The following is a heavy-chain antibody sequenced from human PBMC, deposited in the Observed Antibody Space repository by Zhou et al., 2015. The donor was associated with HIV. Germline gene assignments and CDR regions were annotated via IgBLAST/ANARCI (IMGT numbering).Heavy chain of an antibody. V-gene: IGHV1-69*08. CDR2: SVPILGTT. CDR1: VDTFTSYT. J-gene: IGHJ4*02. Sequence: QVQLVQSGAEVKKPGSSVKVSCKASVDTFTSYTIDWVRQGPWTRTLSGWGGSVPILGTTKYAQKFQDRVTITADKSTTTAYMDLTTLRLEDTAVYYCARSQFYHDSRGFSFDSWARELWSPSPQ. CDR3: ARSQFYHDSRGFSFDS. D-gene: IGHD3-22*01.